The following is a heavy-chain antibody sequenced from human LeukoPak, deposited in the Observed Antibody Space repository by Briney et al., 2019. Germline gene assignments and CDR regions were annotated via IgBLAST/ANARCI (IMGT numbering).Heavy chain of an antibody. Sequence: PSQTLSLTCTVSGGSISSGGYYWSWIRQPPGKGLEWIGYIYYSGSTNYNPSLKSRVTISVDTSKNQFSLKLNSVTAADTAMYYCARDRKNDYYYGMDVWGQGTTVTVSS. CDR2: IYYSGST. J-gene: IGHJ6*02. V-gene: IGHV4-61*08. D-gene: IGHD1-14*01. CDR3: ARDRKNDYYYGMDV. CDR1: GGSISSGGYY.